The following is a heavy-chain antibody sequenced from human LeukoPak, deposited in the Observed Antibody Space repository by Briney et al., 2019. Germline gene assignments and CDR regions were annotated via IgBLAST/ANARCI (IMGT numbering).Heavy chain of an antibody. D-gene: IGHD3-10*01. V-gene: IGHV1-8*01. J-gene: IGHJ3*02. Sequence: ASVKVSCKAPGYTFTSYDINWVRQATGQGLEWMGWMNPNSGNTGYAQKFQGRVTMTRNTSISTAYMELSSLRSEDTAVYYCARGQVLLSFGEPPDAFDIWGQGTMVTVSS. CDR1: GYTFTSYD. CDR3: ARGQVLLSFGEPPDAFDI. CDR2: MNPNSGNT.